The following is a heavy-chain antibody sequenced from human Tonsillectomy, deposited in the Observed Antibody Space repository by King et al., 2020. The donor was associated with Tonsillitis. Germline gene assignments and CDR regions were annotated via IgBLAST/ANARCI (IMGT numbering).Heavy chain of an antibody. CDR1: GFTFSSYA. CDR2: ISSNGGST. Sequence: VQLVESGGGLVQPGGSLRLSCAASGFTFSSYAMHWVRQAPGKGLEYVSAISSNGGSTYYANSVKGRFTISRDNSKNTLYLQMGSLRAEDMAMYYCARSGYRSSSGRVPPLWFDYWGQGTLVTVSS. J-gene: IGHJ4*02. CDR3: ARSGYRSSSGRVPPLWFDY. V-gene: IGHV3-64*01. D-gene: IGHD6-6*01.